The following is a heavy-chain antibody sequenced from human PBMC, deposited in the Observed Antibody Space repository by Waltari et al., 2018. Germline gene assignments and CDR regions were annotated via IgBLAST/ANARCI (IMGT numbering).Heavy chain of an antibody. J-gene: IGHJ6*03. Sequence: EVQLVESGGGLVQPGGSLRLSCAASGFTFSAYWLYWVRQAPGKGLVWVSRINRDGSSTDYADSVKGRFTISRDNAKNTLYLQMNGLRAEDTAVYYCARSQSMDVWGRGSTVIVSS. CDR2: INRDGSST. V-gene: IGHV3-74*01. CDR1: GFTFSAYW. CDR3: ARSQSMDV.